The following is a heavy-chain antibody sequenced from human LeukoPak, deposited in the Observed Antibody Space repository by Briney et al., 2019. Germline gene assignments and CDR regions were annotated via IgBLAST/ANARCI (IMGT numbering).Heavy chain of an antibody. Sequence: KPSETLSLTCAVYGGSFSGYYWSWIRQPPGKGLEWIGEINHSGSTNYNPSLKSRVTISVDTSKNQFSLKLSSVTAADTAVYYCARGGRVFRDYWGQGTLVTVSS. D-gene: IGHD2-21*01. J-gene: IGHJ4*02. CDR3: ARGGRVFRDY. V-gene: IGHV4-34*01. CDR2: INHSGST. CDR1: GGSFSGYY.